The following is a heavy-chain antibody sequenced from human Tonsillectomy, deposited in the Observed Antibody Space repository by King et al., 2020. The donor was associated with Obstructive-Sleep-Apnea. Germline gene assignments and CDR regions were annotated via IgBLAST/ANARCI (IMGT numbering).Heavy chain of an antibody. CDR3: VKDRAGGVPDAFDI. Sequence: VQLVESGGGLVQPCRSLRLFCSASVFSFEDDAMHWVRQAPGKGLEWVAGINLNRGIIGYGDSVKGRFTISRDNAKNSLYLQMNSLRPEDTALYYCVKDRAGGVPDAFDIWGQGTMVTVSS. J-gene: IGHJ3*02. D-gene: IGHD3-16*01. CDR1: VFSFEDDA. V-gene: IGHV3-9*01. CDR2: INLNRGII.